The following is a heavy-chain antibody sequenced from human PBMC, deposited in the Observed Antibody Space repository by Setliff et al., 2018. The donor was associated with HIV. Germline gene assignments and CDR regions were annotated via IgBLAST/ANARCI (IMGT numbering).Heavy chain of an antibody. D-gene: IGHD2-21*02. CDR2: VYFSGSA. V-gene: IGHV4-31*11. J-gene: IGHJ4*02. CDR3: ARGRVFCDGDSCYHFDY. Sequence: SETLSLTCDVSGDSIISGDFFWSWIRQSPGKGLEWIGYVYFSGSATHNPSLKSPVSISVDTSKNQFYLTLSSVTAADTAVYYCARGRVFCDGDSCYHFDYWGQGVQVTVSS. CDR1: GDSIISGDFF.